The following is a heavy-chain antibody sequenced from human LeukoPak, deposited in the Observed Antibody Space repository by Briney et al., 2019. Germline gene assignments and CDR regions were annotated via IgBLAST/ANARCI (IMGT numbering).Heavy chain of an antibody. CDR1: GFTFSSYG. J-gene: IGHJ4*02. V-gene: IGHV3-30*19. Sequence: PGGSLRLSCAASGFTFSSYGMHWVRQAPGKGLEWVAVISYDGSNKYYADSVKGRFTISRDNSKNTLYLQMNSLRAEDTAVYYCAKGVSTVVVTAADYWGQGTLVTVSS. CDR2: ISYDGSNK. CDR3: AKGVSTVVVTAADY. D-gene: IGHD2-21*02.